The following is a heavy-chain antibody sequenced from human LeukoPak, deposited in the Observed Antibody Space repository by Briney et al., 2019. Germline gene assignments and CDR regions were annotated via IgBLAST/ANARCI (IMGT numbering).Heavy chain of an antibody. CDR2: ISYDGSNK. J-gene: IGHJ4*02. D-gene: IGHD5-24*01. CDR3: ARTRRDGYNLPDY. CDR1: GFTFSSYA. V-gene: IGHV3-30-3*01. Sequence: GGSLRLSCAASGFTFSSYAMHWVRQAPGKGLEWVAVISYDGSNKYYADSVKGRFTISRDNSKNTLYLQMISLRAEDTAVYYCARTRRDGYNLPDYWGQGTLVTVSS.